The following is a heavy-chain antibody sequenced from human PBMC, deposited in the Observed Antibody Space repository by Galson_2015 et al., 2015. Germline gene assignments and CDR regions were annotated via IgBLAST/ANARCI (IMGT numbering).Heavy chain of an antibody. J-gene: IGHJ6*02. CDR1: GYSFTTYW. CDR3: ARRPAHYYGMDV. Sequence: QSGAEVIKPGESLQISCTGSGYSFTTYWIAWVRQVPGRGLEWMGVIYPGDSDTRYSPSFQGQVTISADKSISTAYLQWSSLKASDSAMYYCARRPAHYYGMDVWGQGTTVTVSS. CDR2: IYPGDSDT. V-gene: IGHV5-51*03. D-gene: IGHD6-6*01.